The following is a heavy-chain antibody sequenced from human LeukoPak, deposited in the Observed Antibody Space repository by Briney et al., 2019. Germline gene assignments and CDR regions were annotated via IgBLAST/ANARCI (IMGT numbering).Heavy chain of an antibody. CDR2: ISYDGSNK. V-gene: IGHV3-30*18. Sequence: PGGSLRLSCAASGFTFSSYGMHWVRQAPGKGLEWVAVISYDGSNKYYADSVKGRFTTSRDNSKNTLYLQMNSLRAEDTAVYYCAKDAGIAARGGLDYWGQGTLVTVSS. CDR1: GFTFSSYG. J-gene: IGHJ4*02. D-gene: IGHD6-6*01. CDR3: AKDAGIAARGGLDY.